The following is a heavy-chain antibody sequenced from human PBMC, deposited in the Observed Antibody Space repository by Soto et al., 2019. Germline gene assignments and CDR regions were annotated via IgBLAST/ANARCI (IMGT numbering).Heavy chain of an antibody. Sequence: ASVKVSCKASGYTFTSYGISWVRQAPGQGLEWMGWISAYNGNTNYAQKLQGRVTMTTDTSTSTAYMELRSLRSDDTAVYYCARDYLNYDILTGYSQYFDYWGQGTLVTVSS. D-gene: IGHD3-9*01. J-gene: IGHJ4*02. V-gene: IGHV1-18*01. CDR2: ISAYNGNT. CDR1: GYTFTSYG. CDR3: ARDYLNYDILTGYSQYFDY.